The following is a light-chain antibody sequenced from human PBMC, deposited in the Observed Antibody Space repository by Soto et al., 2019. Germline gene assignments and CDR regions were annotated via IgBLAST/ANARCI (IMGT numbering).Light chain of an antibody. Sequence: EIVLTQSPGTLSLSPGERATLSCRASQGVGSRYLAWYQQKLGQAPRLLIYAASTRATGIPDRFSGSGSGTDFTLTISRLEPEDFAVYYCQQYGSSPAFGPGTEVEIK. CDR3: QQYGSSPA. CDR2: AAS. CDR1: QGVGSRY. V-gene: IGKV3-20*01. J-gene: IGKJ3*01.